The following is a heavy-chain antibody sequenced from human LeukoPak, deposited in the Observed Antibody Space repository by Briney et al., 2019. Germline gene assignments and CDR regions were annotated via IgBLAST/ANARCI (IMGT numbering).Heavy chain of an antibody. CDR2: INAGNGNT. V-gene: IGHV1-3*03. J-gene: IGHJ4*02. CDR1: GYTFTSYD. Sequence: ASVKVSCKASGYTFTSYDINWVRQATGQGLEWMGWINAGNGNTKYSQEFQGRVTITRDTSASTAYMELSSLRSEDMAVYYCARDREPYYYDSSGYYLDYWGQGTLVTVSS. CDR3: ARDREPYYYDSSGYYLDY. D-gene: IGHD3-22*01.